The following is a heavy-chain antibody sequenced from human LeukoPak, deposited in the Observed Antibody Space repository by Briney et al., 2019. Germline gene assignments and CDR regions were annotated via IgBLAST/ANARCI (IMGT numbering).Heavy chain of an antibody. J-gene: IGHJ6*02. CDR1: GYTFTGYY. CDR3: ATLEVGATHYYGMDV. CDR2: MNPNSGGT. Sequence: GASVKVSCKASGYTFTGYYMHWVRQAPGQGPEWMGWMNPNSGGTKYSQKFQGRVTITRDTSASTAYMELSSLRSEDTAVYYCATLEVGATHYYGMDVWGQGTTVTVSS. D-gene: IGHD1-26*01. V-gene: IGHV1-2*02.